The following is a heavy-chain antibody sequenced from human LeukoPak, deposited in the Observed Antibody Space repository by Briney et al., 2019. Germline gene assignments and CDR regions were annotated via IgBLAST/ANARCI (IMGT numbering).Heavy chain of an antibody. V-gene: IGHV4-39*01. D-gene: IGHD3-10*01. CDR2: IYYSGST. Sequence: SETLSLTCTVSGDSISSSNYYWGCIRQPPGKGLEWIGNIYYSGSTYYNPSLKSRVTISVDTSKNQFSLKLSSVTAADTAVYYCARRGRTRNMVRGSREYYYYMDVWGKGTTVTISS. CDR1: GDSISSSNYY. CDR3: ARRGRTRNMVRGSREYYYYMDV. J-gene: IGHJ6*03.